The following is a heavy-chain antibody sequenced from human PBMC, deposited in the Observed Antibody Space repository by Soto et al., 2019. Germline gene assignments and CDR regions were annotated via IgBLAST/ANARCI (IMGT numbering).Heavy chain of an antibody. CDR1: GGSFSGYQ. J-gene: IGHJ6*03. D-gene: IGHD3-10*01. CDR2: INASGNI. CDR3: ARGLILWFGELSRRGGYYYYMDV. Sequence: QVQLQQWGAGLLKPSETLSLTCAVYGGSFSGYQWSWIRQTPGKGLEWIGEINASGNINYNPSLKSRVTIFIDTPKTQISLKLSSVTAADTAVYYCARGLILWFGELSRRGGYYYYMDVWGKGTTVIVSS. V-gene: IGHV4-34*01.